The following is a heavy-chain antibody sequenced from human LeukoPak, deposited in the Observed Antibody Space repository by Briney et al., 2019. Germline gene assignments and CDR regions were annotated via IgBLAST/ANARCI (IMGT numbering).Heavy chain of an antibody. D-gene: IGHD3-10*01. J-gene: IGHJ4*02. CDR2: INPSGGST. Sequence: ASVKVSCKASGYTFTSYYTHWVRQAPGQGLEWMGIINPSGGSTSYAQKFQGRATMTRDTSTSTVYMELSSLRSEDTAVYYCARDLSRGGSGSYGGVDYWGQGTLVTVSS. V-gene: IGHV1-46*01. CDR3: ARDLSRGGSGSYGGVDY. CDR1: GYTFTSYY.